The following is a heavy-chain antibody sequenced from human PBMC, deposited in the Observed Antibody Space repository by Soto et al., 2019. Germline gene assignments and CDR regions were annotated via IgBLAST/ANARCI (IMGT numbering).Heavy chain of an antibody. J-gene: IGHJ4*02. CDR3: ARDNVDYGPSDY. V-gene: IGHV3-33*01. D-gene: IGHD4-17*01. CDR1: GFTFSSYG. CDR2: ICYDGSNK. Sequence: QVQLVESGGGVVQPGGSLRLSCAASGFTFSSYGMHWVRQAPGKWLEWVAVICYDGSNKYYADSVKGRFTISRDNSKNTLYLQMNSLRAEDTAVYYCARDNVDYGPSDYGGQGTMVTVSS.